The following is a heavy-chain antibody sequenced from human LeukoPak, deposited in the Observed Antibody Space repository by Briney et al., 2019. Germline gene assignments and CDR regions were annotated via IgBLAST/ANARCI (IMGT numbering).Heavy chain of an antibody. CDR1: GGSVSSYY. Sequence: SETLSLTCAVSGGSVSSYYWSWIRQPPGKGLEWIAYIYYSGSTNYNPSLKSRVTISVDTSKSQFSLQLSSVTAADTAVYYCARHPSDRIVGATIFDFWGQGTLVTVSS. J-gene: IGHJ4*02. V-gene: IGHV4-59*08. CDR2: IYYSGST. CDR3: ARHPSDRIVGATIFDF. D-gene: IGHD1-26*01.